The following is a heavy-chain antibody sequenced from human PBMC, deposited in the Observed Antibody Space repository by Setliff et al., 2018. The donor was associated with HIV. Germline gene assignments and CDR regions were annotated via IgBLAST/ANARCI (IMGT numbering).Heavy chain of an antibody. CDR3: AREQTTETTMGFAFDI. D-gene: IGHD4-17*01. CDR2: IYYSGST. V-gene: IGHV4-39*07. CDR1: GGSISSSPYY. Sequence: KPSETLSLTCTVSGGSISSSPYYWGWIRQPPGKGLEWIGSIYYSGSTFYNPSLKSRVSISVDTSKNQFSLRLNSVTAADTAVYYCAREQTTETTMGFAFDIWGQGTVVTV. J-gene: IGHJ3*02.